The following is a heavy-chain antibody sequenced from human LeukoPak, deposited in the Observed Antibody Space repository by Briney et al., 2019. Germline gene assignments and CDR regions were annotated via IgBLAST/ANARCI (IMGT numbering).Heavy chain of an antibody. CDR3: ARNTGPDAFDI. Sequence: SETLSLTCTVSGGSISSYHWSWIRQPPGKGLEWIGYIYYSGSTNYNPSLKSRVTISVDTSKNQYSLKLSSVTAADTAVYYCARNTGPDAFDIWGQGTMVTVSS. J-gene: IGHJ3*02. CDR2: IYYSGST. CDR1: GGSISSYH. V-gene: IGHV4-59*01. D-gene: IGHD5-18*01.